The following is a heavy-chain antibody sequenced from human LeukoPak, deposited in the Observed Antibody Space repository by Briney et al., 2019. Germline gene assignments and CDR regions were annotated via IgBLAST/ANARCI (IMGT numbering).Heavy chain of an antibody. CDR3: ARRGDTAMVGDY. V-gene: IGHV3-48*01. J-gene: IGHJ4*02. CDR1: GFTFSSYG. D-gene: IGHD5-18*01. Sequence: QPGGSLRLSCAASGFTFSSYGMNWVRQAPGKGLEWLSYLSNTNMIHYAESVKGRFTISRDNAKNSLYLQMDGLRAEDTAVYYCARRGDTAMVGDYWGQGTLVTVSS. CDR2: LSNTNMI.